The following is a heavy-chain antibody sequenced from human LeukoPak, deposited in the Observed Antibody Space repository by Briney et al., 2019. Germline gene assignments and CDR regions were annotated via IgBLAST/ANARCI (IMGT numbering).Heavy chain of an antibody. CDR2: IYYSGST. CDR1: GGSISSGGYY. CDR3: ARGIVGATWAHFDY. Sequence: SETLSLTCTVSGGSISSGGYYWSWIRQHPGKGLEWIGYIYYSGSTYYNPSLKSRVTISVDTSKNQFSLELSSVTAADTAVYYCARGIVGATWAHFDYWGQGTLVTVSS. D-gene: IGHD1-26*01. V-gene: IGHV4-31*03. J-gene: IGHJ4*02.